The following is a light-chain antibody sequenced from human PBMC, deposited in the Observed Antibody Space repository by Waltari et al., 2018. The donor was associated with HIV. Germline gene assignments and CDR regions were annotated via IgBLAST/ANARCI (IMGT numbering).Light chain of an antibody. CDR2: DAS. CDR3: QQRSNWPT. V-gene: IGKV3-11*01. CDR1: HGVSSY. Sequence: EIVLTQSPAILSLSPGERATLACRASHGVSSYLAWYHQKPGQAPRLLIYDASNRATGIPARFSGSGSGTDFTLTISSLEPEDFAVYYCQQRSNWPTFGGGTKVEI. J-gene: IGKJ4*01.